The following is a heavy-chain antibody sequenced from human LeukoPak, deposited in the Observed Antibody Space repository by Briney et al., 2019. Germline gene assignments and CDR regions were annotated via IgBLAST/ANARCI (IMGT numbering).Heavy chain of an antibody. D-gene: IGHD7-27*01. CDR1: GDSISSGDYY. CDR2: IYTSGNT. V-gene: IGHV4-61*02. CDR3: ARDRAGDSFDI. Sequence: SQTLSLTCTVSGDSISSGDYYWTWIRQPAGKGLEWIGRIYTSGNTNYNPSLKSQVTISMDTSKNQFSLNLNSVTAADTAVYYCARDRAGDSFDIWGQGTMVTVSS. J-gene: IGHJ3*02.